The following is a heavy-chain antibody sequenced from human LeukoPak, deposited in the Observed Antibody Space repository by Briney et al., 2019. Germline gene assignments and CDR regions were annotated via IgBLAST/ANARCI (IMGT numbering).Heavy chain of an antibody. D-gene: IGHD3-3*01. V-gene: IGHV4-61*02. CDR1: GGSISSGSYY. CDR3: AREGYDFWSGYYDY. CDR2: IYTSGST. J-gene: IGHJ4*01. Sequence: SETLSLTCTVSGGSISSGSYYWSWIRQPAGKGLEWIGRIYTSGSTNYNPSLKSRVTISVDTSKNQFSLKLSSVTAADTAVYYCAREGYDFWSGYYDYWGHGTLVTVSS.